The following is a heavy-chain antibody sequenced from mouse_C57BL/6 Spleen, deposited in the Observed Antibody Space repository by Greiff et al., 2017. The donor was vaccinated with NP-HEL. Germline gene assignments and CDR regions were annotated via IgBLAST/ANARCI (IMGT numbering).Heavy chain of an antibody. CDR2: IYPRSGNT. V-gene: IGHV1-81*01. CDR3: ASGGLRRDWYFDV. Sequence: QVQLVESGAELARPGASVKLSCKASGYTFTSYGISWVKQRTGQGLEWIGEIYPRSGNTYYNEKFKGKATLTADKSSSTAYMELRSLTSEDSAVYFCASGGLRRDWYFDVWGTGTTVTVSS. CDR1: GYTFTSYG. D-gene: IGHD2-4*01. J-gene: IGHJ1*03.